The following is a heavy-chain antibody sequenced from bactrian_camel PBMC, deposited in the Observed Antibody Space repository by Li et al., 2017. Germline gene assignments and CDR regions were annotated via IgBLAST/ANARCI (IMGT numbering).Heavy chain of an antibody. CDR1: AFSFGTYC. Sequence: HVQLVESGGGSVQPGGSLRLSCAASAFSFGTYCMAWFRQAPGKEREGVAVISSDGTTVYTESAKGRFTISLGNAGNTLYLQMNNLQPEDTAMYYCAARSSTSTRVPLIPNEYNYWGQGTQVTVSS. D-gene: IGHD5*01. V-gene: IGHV3S55*01. J-gene: IGHJ4*01. CDR3: AARSSTSTRVPLIPNEYNY. CDR2: ISSDGTT.